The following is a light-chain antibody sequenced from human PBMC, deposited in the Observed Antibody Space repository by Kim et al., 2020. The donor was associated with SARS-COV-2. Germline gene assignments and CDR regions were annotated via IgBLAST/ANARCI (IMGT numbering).Light chain of an antibody. V-gene: IGKV3-15*01. Sequence: ETVMTQSPATLSVSPGERATLSCRASQSVSSNLAWYQQKPGQGPRLLIYGATTRATGIPARFSGSGSGTEFTLTISSLQSEDFAVYYCQQYNNWPPWTVGQGTKVDIK. CDR2: GAT. CDR3: QQYNNWPPWT. CDR1: QSVSSN. J-gene: IGKJ1*01.